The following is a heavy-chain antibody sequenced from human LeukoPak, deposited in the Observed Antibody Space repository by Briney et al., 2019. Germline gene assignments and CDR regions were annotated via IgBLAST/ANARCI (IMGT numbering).Heavy chain of an antibody. J-gene: IGHJ4*02. CDR1: GYTFTSYY. CDR2: INPNSGGT. CDR3: ARDLYGGTSATFDY. D-gene: IGHD4-23*01. Sequence: ASVKVSCKASGYTFTSYYSHWVRQAPGQGLEWMGWINPNSGGTYYAQKFQGRVTMTSDTSISTAYMELSRLRSDNTAVYYCARDLYGGTSATFDYWGQGTLVTVSS. V-gene: IGHV1-2*02.